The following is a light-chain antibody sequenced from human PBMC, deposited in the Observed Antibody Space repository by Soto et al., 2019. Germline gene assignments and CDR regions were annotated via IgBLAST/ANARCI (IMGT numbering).Light chain of an antibody. CDR1: SSNIGFNY. J-gene: IGLJ1*01. Sequence: QAVVTQPPSASGTPGQGVTISCSGSSSNIGFNYVYWYQQLPGTAPKLLIYSNNQRPSGVPDRFSGSKSGTSASLAISGLRSEDEADYYCAAWDDSLSGSYVFGTGTKLTVL. V-gene: IGLV1-47*02. CDR2: SNN. CDR3: AAWDDSLSGSYV.